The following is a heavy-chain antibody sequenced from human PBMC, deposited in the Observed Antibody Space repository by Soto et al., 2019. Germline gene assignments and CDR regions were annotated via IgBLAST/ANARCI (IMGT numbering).Heavy chain of an antibody. J-gene: IGHJ4*02. D-gene: IGHD6-19*01. CDR3: ATSRISIAVAGETEYYFDY. Sequence: RASVKVSCKASGYIFTGYYMHWVRQAPGQGLEWMGWLNPNSGDTNYTQKFQGWVTMTRDTSITTAYMELSRLRSDDTAVYYCATSRISIAVAGETEYYFDYWGQGTPVTVSS. V-gene: IGHV1-2*04. CDR2: LNPNSGDT. CDR1: GYIFTGYY.